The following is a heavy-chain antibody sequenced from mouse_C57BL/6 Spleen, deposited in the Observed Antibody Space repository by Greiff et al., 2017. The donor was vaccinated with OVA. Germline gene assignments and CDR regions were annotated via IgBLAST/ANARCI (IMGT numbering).Heavy chain of an antibody. CDR3: ARRITTVSHFDY. Sequence: QVQLQQPGAELVKPGASVKMSCKASGYTFTSYWITWVKQRPGQGLEWIGDIYPGSGSTNYNEKFKSKATLTVDTSSSTAYMQLSSLTSEDSAVYYCARRITTVSHFDYWGQGTTLTVSS. V-gene: IGHV1-55*01. J-gene: IGHJ2*01. CDR2: IYPGSGST. D-gene: IGHD1-1*01. CDR1: GYTFTSYW.